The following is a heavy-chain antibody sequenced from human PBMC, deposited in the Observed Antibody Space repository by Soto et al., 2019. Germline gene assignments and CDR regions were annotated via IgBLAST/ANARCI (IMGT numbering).Heavy chain of an antibody. V-gene: IGHV2-5*02. CDR1: GFSLSTSGVG. Sequence: QITLKESGPTLVKPTQTLTLTCTFSGFSLSTSGVGVGWIRQPPGKALEWLALIYWDDDKRYSPSLKSRLTITKDPSKNHVVLTMTNRDLVDTATYYCAHRFLEYSSSMFDPCGQGTLVTVSS. CDR2: IYWDDDK. D-gene: IGHD6-6*01. J-gene: IGHJ5*02. CDR3: AHRFLEYSSSMFDP.